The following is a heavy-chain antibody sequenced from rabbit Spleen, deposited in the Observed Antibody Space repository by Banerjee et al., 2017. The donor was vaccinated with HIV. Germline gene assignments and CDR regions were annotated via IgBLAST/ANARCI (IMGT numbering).Heavy chain of an antibody. Sequence: EQLEESGGGLVKPEGSLTLTCKASGVSFSSSYWICWVRQAPGKGLEWIACIYGGSIGSTAHAGRFTISKTSTTVTLQMTSLTAADTATYFCARGSNDYDSLDLWGPGTLVTVS. J-gene: IGHJ4*01. CDR3: ARGSNDYDSLDL. CDR2: IYGGSIGST. V-gene: IGHV1S45*01. D-gene: IGHD1-1*01. CDR1: GVSFSSSYW.